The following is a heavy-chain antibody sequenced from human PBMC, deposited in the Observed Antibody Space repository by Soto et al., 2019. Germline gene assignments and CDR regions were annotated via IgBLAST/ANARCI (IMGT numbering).Heavy chain of an antibody. V-gene: IGHV1-3*01. CDR3: AREAYSSRGYYPVKY. CDR1: GYTFVNYA. D-gene: IGHD3-22*01. CDR2: INPANGDT. J-gene: IGHJ4*01. Sequence: ASVKVSCKASGYTFVNYAMQWVRQAPGQGLEWMGWINPANGDTKYAQNFQGRVTFTRDTSASTAYMDLSSLRSEDTAVYYRAREAYSSRGYYPVKYWG.